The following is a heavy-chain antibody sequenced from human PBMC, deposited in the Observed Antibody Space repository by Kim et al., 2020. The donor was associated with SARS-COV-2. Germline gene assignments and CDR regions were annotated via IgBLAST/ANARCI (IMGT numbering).Heavy chain of an antibody. J-gene: IGHJ2*01. Sequence: GGSLRLSCAASGFTFSSYGMHWVRQAPGKGLEWVAVISYDGSNKYYADSVKGRFTISRDNSKNTLYLQMNSLRAEDTAVYYCAKCLGSGYSSSSFSWYFDLWGRGTLVTVSS. CDR3: AKCLGSGYSSSSFSWYFDL. CDR2: ISYDGSNK. V-gene: IGHV3-30*18. D-gene: IGHD6-6*01. CDR1: GFTFSSYG.